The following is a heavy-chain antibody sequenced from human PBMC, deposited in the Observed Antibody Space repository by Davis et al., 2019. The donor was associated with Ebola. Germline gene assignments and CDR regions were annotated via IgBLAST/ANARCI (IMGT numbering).Heavy chain of an antibody. CDR3: ARDREYGYYGMDV. Sequence: STYYADSVKGRFTISRHNSKNTPYLQMTSLRAEDTAVYYCARDREYGYYGMDVWGQGTTVTVSS. D-gene: IGHD2/OR15-2a*01. J-gene: IGHJ6*02. V-gene: IGHV3-53*04. CDR2: ST.